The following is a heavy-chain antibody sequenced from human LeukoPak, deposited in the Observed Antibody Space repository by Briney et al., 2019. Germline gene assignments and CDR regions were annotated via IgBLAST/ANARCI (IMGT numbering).Heavy chain of an antibody. CDR1: GYTFTNYG. CDR2: ISGYNGNT. D-gene: IGHD3-9*01. Sequence: ASVKVSCKASGYTFTNYGINWVRQAPGQGLEWMGWISGYNGNTNYAQKFQGRVTMTTDTSTGTAYMELRSLRSDDTAVYYCARAGGGYHYDILTGYYNYAFDIWGQGTMVTVSS. CDR3: ARAGGGYHYDILTGYYNYAFDI. J-gene: IGHJ3*02. V-gene: IGHV1-18*01.